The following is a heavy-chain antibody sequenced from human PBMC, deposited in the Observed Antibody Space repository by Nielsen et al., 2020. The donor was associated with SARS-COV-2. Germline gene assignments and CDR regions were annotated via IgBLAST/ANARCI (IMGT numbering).Heavy chain of an antibody. CDR2: INHSGGT. D-gene: IGHD5-18*01. V-gene: IGHV4-34*01. CDR3: ARVVTAMVGDYWYFDL. CDR1: GGSFSDYD. Sequence: SETLSLTCAVYGGSFSDYDWSWIRQPPGKGLEWIGEINHSGGTNYNPSLKSRVTISVDTSKNQFSLKLSSVTAADTAVYYCARVVTAMVGDYWYFDLWGRGTLVTVSS. J-gene: IGHJ2*01.